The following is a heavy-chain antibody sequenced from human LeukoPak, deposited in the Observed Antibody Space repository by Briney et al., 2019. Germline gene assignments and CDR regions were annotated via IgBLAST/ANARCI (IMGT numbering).Heavy chain of an antibody. CDR2: ISGRGGST. V-gene: IGHV3-23*01. Sequence: GGSLRLSCAASGFTFSSYAMSWVRQAPGKGLEWVSAISGRGGSTYYADSVKGRFTISRDNSKNTLYLQMNSLRAEDTAVYYCAKDFRGIAVAGTFDYWGQGTLVTVSS. CDR1: GFTFSSYA. J-gene: IGHJ4*02. CDR3: AKDFRGIAVAGTFDY. D-gene: IGHD6-19*01.